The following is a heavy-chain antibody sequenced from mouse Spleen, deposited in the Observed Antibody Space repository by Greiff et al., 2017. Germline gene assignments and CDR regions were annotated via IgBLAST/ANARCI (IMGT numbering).Heavy chain of an antibody. CDR1: GFTFSDYG. V-gene: IGHV5-17*01. D-gene: IGHD1-1*01. CDR3: ATTVVATRDY. J-gene: IGHJ4*01. Sequence: EVQLVESGGGLVKPGGSLKLSCAASGFTFSDYGMHWVRQAPEKGLEWVAYISSGSSTIYYVDTVKGRFTISRDNAKNTLFLQMTSLRSEDTAMYYCATTVVATRDYWGQGTSVTVSS. CDR2: ISSGSSTI.